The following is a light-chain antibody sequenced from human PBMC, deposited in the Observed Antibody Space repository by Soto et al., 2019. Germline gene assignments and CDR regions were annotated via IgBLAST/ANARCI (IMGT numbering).Light chain of an antibody. V-gene: IGKV4-1*01. CDR1: QSVLFTAKNKNY. CDR3: HQYYSFPHS. J-gene: IGKJ2*01. Sequence: DVVMTQSPDSLAVSLGERATINCKSSQSVLFTAKNKNYLAWFQQKPGQPPKLLIYWASTRESGVPDRFNGSGAGTDLTLTISNLQPEDVAVYYCHQYYSFPHSFGQGTRLEMK. CDR2: WAS.